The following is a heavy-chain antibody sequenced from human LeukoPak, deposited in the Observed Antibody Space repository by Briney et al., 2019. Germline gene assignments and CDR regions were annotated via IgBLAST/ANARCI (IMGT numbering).Heavy chain of an antibody. CDR2: INPNSGGT. J-gene: IGHJ4*02. CDR3: ARRRGYSHGPLDY. CDR1: GYTFTSYY. Sequence: GASVKVSCKASGYTFTSYYMHWVRQAPGQGLEWMGWINPNSGGTNYAQKFQGRVTMTRDTSISTAYMELSRLRSDDTAVYYCARRRGYSHGPLDYWGQGTLVTVSS. D-gene: IGHD5-18*01. V-gene: IGHV1-2*02.